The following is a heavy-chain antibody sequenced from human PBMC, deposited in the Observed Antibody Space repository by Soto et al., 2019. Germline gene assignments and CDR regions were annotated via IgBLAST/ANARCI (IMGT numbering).Heavy chain of an antibody. J-gene: IGHJ4*02. CDR2: IIPIFGTA. CDR3: AKGLDSSDHY. V-gene: IGHV1-69*12. D-gene: IGHD6-19*01. Sequence: QVQLVQSGAEVKKPGSSVKVSCKASGGTFSSYAISWVRQAPGQGLEWMGGIIPIFGTANYAQKFQGRVTINADEATSTAYMELCSLRSEDTGAYYCAKGLDSSDHYLGQGTLVTVPS. CDR1: GGTFSSYA.